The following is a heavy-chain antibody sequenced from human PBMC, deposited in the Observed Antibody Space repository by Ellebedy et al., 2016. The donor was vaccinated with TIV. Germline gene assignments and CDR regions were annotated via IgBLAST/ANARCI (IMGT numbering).Heavy chain of an antibody. CDR2: IYYTGST. CDR3: ARSPKDSGWYPY. V-gene: IGHV4-39*07. J-gene: IGHJ4*02. Sequence: SETLSLTXTVSGGSISNSDYFWGWIRQPPGKGLEWIGYIYYTGSTDYNPSLKSRVTISIDTSKNQFSLKVNSVTAADTAVYYCARSPKDSGWYPYWGRGTLVTVSS. D-gene: IGHD6-19*01. CDR1: GGSISNSDYF.